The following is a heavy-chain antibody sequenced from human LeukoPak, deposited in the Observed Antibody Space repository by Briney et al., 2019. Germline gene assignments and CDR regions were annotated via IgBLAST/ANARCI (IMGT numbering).Heavy chain of an antibody. CDR2: ISYDGSNK. D-gene: IGHD3-22*01. Sequence: PGGSLRLSCAASGFTFSSYAMHWVRQAPGKGLEWVAVISYDGSNKYYADSVKGRFTISRDNSKNTLYLQMNSLRAEDTAVYYCARDYYDALEGWGQGTLVTVSS. V-gene: IGHV3-30*04. CDR1: GFTFSSYA. CDR3: ARDYYDALEG. J-gene: IGHJ4*02.